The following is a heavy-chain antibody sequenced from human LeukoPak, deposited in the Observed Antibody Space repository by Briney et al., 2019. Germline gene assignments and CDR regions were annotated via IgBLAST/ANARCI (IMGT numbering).Heavy chain of an antibody. Sequence: ASVKVSCKTFGYSFSHYGISWWRQAPGQGLEWVGWISAFNYIIEYAQKFQGRVTMTQDTATSTAYMELRSLTSDDTAVFYCTRGSSISAQGDTWGQGTLVSVSS. V-gene: IGHV1-18*01. J-gene: IGHJ4*02. CDR2: ISAFNYII. CDR3: TRGSSISAQGDT. D-gene: IGHD3-16*01. CDR1: GYSFSHYG.